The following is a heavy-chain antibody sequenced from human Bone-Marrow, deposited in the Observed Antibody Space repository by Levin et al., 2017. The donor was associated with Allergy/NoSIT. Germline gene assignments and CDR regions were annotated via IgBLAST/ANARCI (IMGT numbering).Heavy chain of an antibody. CDR3: ARPSSPYYDAFDV. CDR1: GYTFTNYY. CDR2: LNLNSGDT. Sequence: ASVKVSCKASGYTFTNYYMHWVRQAPGQGLEWMGWLNLNSGDTTYSQKFQGRVTLTRDTSITTAYMELSSLRSGDTAVYYCARPSSPYYDAFDVWGQGTMVTFSS. D-gene: IGHD6-13*01. J-gene: IGHJ3*01. V-gene: IGHV1-2*02.